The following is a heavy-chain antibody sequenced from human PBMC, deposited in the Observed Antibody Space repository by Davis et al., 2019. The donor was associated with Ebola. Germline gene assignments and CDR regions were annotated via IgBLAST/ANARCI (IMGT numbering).Heavy chain of an antibody. Sequence: GESLKISCTAAGFTFSRYSLIWVRQAPGKGLEWVSSISSAGTFIYYAASVKGRFTISRDNAKNSVSLQMNSLRAEDSGVYYCAGGRGWLVDYWGHGTLVSVSS. V-gene: IGHV3-21*01. D-gene: IGHD5-12*01. CDR1: GFTFSRYS. CDR2: ISSAGTFI. J-gene: IGHJ4*01. CDR3: AGGRGWLVDY.